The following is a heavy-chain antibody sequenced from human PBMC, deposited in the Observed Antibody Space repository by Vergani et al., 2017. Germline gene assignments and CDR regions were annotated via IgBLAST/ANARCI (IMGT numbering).Heavy chain of an antibody. D-gene: IGHD2-2*01. Sequence: QVQLVQSGAEVKKPGASVKVSCKASGYTFTGYYMHWVRQAPGQGLEWMGWINPKRGDTGYAQRWQGRISITRNIAMNTVYMELKSLRYEDTAVYYCARIGQLPDFYFDYWGQGTQVTVSS. CDR3: ARIGQLPDFYFDY. J-gene: IGHJ4*02. V-gene: IGHV1-8*03. CDR2: INPKRGDT. CDR1: GYTFTGYY.